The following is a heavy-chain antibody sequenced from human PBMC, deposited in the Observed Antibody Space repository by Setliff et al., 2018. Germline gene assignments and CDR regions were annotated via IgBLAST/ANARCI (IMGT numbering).Heavy chain of an antibody. J-gene: IGHJ5*02. Sequence: SVKVSCKASGYTFTSYYIHWVRQAPGQGLEWMGGIIPIFGTANYAQKFQGRVTITADESTSTAYMELSSLRSEDTAVYYCAREEQQLVWFDPWGQGTLVTVSS. CDR3: AREEQQLVWFDP. CDR2: IIPIFGTA. CDR1: GYTFTSYY. V-gene: IGHV1-69*13. D-gene: IGHD6-13*01.